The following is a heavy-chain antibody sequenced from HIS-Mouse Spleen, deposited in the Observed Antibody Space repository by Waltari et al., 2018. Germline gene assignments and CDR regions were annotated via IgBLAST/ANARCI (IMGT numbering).Heavy chain of an antibody. CDR1: GFTFSSYS. V-gene: IGHV3-48*01. CDR2: ISIGSSTL. D-gene: IGHD1-26*01. CDR3: ARGASGSYYLVSVSDY. J-gene: IGHJ4*02. Sequence: EVQLVESGGGLVQPGGSLRLSCAASGFTFSSYSMNWVRQAPGKGLEWVSYISIGSSTLYYADSVKGRFTISRDNAKNSLYLQMNSLGAEDTAVYYCARGASGSYYLVSVSDYWGQGTLVTVSS.